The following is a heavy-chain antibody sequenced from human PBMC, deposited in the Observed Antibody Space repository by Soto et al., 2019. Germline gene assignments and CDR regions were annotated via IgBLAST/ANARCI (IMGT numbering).Heavy chain of an antibody. V-gene: IGHV4-30-2*03. CDR3: ARPRGYSYGPIDY. CDR1: GGSISRGAYS. CDR2: IYHSGST. Sequence: SETLSLTCAVSGGSISRGAYSWSWIRQPPGKGLEWIGCIYHSGSTYYNPSLRSRVTISVDTSKNQFSLKLTSVTAADTAVYYCARPRGYSYGPIDYWGQGTLVTVYS. J-gene: IGHJ4*02. D-gene: IGHD5-18*01.